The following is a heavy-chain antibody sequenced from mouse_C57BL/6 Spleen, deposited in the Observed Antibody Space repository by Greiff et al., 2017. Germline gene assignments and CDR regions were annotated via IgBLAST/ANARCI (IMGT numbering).Heavy chain of an antibody. V-gene: IGHV1-9*01. J-gene: IGHJ2*01. CDR1: GYTFPGYW. CDR2: ILPGSGST. D-gene: IGHD1-1*01. CDR3: ARRYYGSSLYFDY. Sequence: QVQLQQSGAELMKPGASVKLSCKATGYTFPGYWIEWVKQRPGHGLEWIGEILPGSGSTNYNEKFKGKATFTADTSSNTAYMQLSSLTTEDSAIYYCARRYYGSSLYFDYWGQGTTLTVSS.